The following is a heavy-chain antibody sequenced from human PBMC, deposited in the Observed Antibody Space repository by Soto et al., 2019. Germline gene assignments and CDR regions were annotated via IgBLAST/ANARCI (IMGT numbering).Heavy chain of an antibody. CDR2: INHSGST. V-gene: IGHV4-34*01. CDR1: GGSFSGYY. CDR3: ARVVAGTARGYYYYCALDV. J-gene: IGHJ6*02. D-gene: IGHD6-19*01. Sequence: SETLSLTCAVYGGSFSGYYWSWIRQPPGKGLEWIGEINHSGSTNYNPSLKSRVTISVDTSKNQFSLKLSSVTAADTAVYYCARVVAGTARGYYYYCALDVWGQGTTVTVSS.